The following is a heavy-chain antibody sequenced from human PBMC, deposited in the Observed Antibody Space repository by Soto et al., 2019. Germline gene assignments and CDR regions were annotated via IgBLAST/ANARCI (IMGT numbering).Heavy chain of an antibody. J-gene: IGHJ4*02. V-gene: IGHV2-5*02. Sequence: QITLKESGPALVTPTQTLTLTCTFSGFSLSSSGMAVGWIRQPPGKAPEWLALIYGDDVKRYSPSLKSRLTLTKDNSKNQVVLTMTDMGPVDTGTYYCAHSETYFESWGQGTQVTVSS. CDR2: IYGDDVK. CDR1: GFSLSSSGMA. CDR3: AHSETYFES.